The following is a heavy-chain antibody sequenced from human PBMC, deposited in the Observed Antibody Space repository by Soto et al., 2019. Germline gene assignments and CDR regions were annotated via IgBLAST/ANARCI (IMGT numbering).Heavy chain of an antibody. V-gene: IGHV1-69*13. CDR2: IVPIYRTA. CDR3: VRDSGEKLSSS. D-gene: IGHD6-13*01. Sequence: VASVKISCKASGGTFSSYRINWVRQAPGQGLEWVGGIVPIYRTADYAQKFQGRVTITADESARTSYMELRSLKSQDTAVYYCVRDSGEKLSSSWGKGTLVTVSS. CDR1: GGTFSSYR. J-gene: IGHJ4*02.